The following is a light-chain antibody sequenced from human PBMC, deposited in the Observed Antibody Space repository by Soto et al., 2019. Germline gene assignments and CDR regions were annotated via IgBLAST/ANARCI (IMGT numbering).Light chain of an antibody. CDR3: QQYGSSQWT. CDR2: GAS. J-gene: IGKJ1*01. CDR1: QSVSSCY. V-gene: IGKV3-20*01. Sequence: ELMFTQSPGTLSLSPEERATLSCTASQSVSSCYLAWYQQKPGQAPRLLIYGASSRATGIPDRFSGSGSGTDFTLTISRLEPEEFAVYYCQQYGSSQWTIGQGNKVDIK.